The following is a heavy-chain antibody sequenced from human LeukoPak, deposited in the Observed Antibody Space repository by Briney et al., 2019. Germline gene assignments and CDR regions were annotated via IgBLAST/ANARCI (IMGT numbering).Heavy chain of an antibody. CDR3: ARGLWTQPGLVPFNY. V-gene: IGHV4-59*01. CDR1: GDSTISYY. CDR2: IHHFGRT. D-gene: IGHD5-18*01. Sequence: SETLSLTYSVSGDSTISYYWNWLRQSPGKGLEWIGNIHHFGRTEYNSSLRSRVTMFLDSSKNQFSLKLTSVTPTDTAVYYCARGLWTQPGLVPFNYWGQGILVTVSS. J-gene: IGHJ4*02.